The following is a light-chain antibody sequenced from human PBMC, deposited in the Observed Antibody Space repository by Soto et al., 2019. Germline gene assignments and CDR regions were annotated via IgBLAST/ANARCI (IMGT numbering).Light chain of an antibody. J-gene: IGKJ4*01. CDR2: TSS. V-gene: IGKV1-27*01. Sequence: DIPMTQSPSSLSASVGDRVTITCRASQGICNYLAWYQQKPGKVPKLLIYTSSTLQSGVPSRFSGSGSGTDFTLTISSLQPEDVATYYCQKHDNAPLTFGGGTKVEIK. CDR1: QGICNY. CDR3: QKHDNAPLT.